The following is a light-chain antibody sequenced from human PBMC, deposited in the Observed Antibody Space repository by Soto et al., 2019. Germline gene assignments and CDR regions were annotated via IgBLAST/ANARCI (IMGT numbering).Light chain of an antibody. CDR3: QQSYSVTYT. Sequence: DIQMTQSPPSLSASVGDRVTITCRASQSINSYLNWYQQKPGKAPDLLIYVASSLQSGVPSRFSGSGSGTDFTLTISSLQPEDSATYYCQQSYSVTYTFGQGTKMEIK. V-gene: IGKV1-39*01. J-gene: IGKJ2*01. CDR2: VAS. CDR1: QSINSY.